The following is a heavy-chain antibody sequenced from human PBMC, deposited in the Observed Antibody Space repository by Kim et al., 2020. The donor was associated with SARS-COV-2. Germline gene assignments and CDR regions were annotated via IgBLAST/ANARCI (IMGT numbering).Heavy chain of an antibody. Sequence: GSADSVTGRFTISRDNAKNSLYLQMNSLRVEDTALYYCAKDLYAGGGFDIWGQGTMVTVSS. J-gene: IGHJ3*02. CDR3: AKDLYAGGGFDI. V-gene: IGHV3-9*01. D-gene: IGHD2-15*01.